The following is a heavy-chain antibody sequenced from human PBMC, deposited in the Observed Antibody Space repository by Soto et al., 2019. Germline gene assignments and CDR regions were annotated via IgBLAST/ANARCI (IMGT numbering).Heavy chain of an antibody. CDR1: GGSISSSSYY. Sequence: SETLSLTCTVSGGSISSSSYYWGWIRQPPGKGLEWIGSIYYSGSTYYNPSLRSRVTISVDTSKSQFSLNLTSVTAADTAVYFCARHLYYDISPGYLRPYHYYGMDVWGQGTTVTVSS. CDR3: ARHLYYDISPGYLRPYHYYGMDV. CDR2: IYYSGST. J-gene: IGHJ6*02. V-gene: IGHV4-39*01. D-gene: IGHD3-9*01.